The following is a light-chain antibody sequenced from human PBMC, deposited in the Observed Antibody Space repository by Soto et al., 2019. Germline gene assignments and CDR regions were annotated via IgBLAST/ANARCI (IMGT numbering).Light chain of an antibody. CDR3: QQYNNWPRT. V-gene: IGKV3-15*01. J-gene: IGKJ1*01. CDR1: QCVSNL. CDR2: GAS. Sequence: IDMTQSPATLSVSPRERAALSCRASQCVSNLLAWYQEKPGQAPRLVIYGASTRATGLPARCRGSASGWEFTLTINSLQSEDFAVDYCQQYNNWPRTFSQGTKVDIK.